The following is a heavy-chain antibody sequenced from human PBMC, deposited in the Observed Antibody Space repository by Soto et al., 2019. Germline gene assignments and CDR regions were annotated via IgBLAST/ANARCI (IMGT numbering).Heavy chain of an antibody. CDR2: ISGSGGST. D-gene: IGHD3-22*01. Sequence: GGSLRLSCAASGFTFSSYAMSWVRQAPGKGLEWVSAISGSGGSTYYADSVKGRFTISRDNSKNTLYLQMNSLRAEDTAVYYCAKDLDAMIVVVITANFDYWGQGTLVTVSS. V-gene: IGHV3-23*01. J-gene: IGHJ4*02. CDR3: AKDLDAMIVVVITANFDY. CDR1: GFTFSSYA.